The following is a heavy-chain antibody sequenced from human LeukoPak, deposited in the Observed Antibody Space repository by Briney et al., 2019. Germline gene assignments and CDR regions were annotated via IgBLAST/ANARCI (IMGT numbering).Heavy chain of an antibody. J-gene: IGHJ4*02. D-gene: IGHD3-10*01. CDR2: INHSGST. CDR1: GGSFSGYY. CDR3: AVQVRGYYFDY. Sequence: PSETLSLTCAVYGGSFSGYYWSWIRQPPGKGLEWIGEINHSGSTNYNPSLKSRVTISVDTSKNQFSLKLSSVTAADTAVYYCAVQVRGYYFDYWGQGTLVTVSS. V-gene: IGHV4-34*01.